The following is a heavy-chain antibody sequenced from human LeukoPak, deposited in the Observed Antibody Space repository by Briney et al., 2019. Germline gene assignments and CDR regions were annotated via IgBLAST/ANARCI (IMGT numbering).Heavy chain of an antibody. Sequence: GASVKVSCKASGYTFTSYYMHWVRQAPGQGLEWMGIINPSGGSTSYAQKFQGRVTMTRDTSTSTVYMELSSLRSEDTAVYYCARDMPGYSSGWFSSYYYYYYGMDVWGQGTTVTVSS. J-gene: IGHJ6*02. CDR2: INPSGGST. CDR1: GYTFTSYY. D-gene: IGHD6-19*01. V-gene: IGHV1-46*01. CDR3: ARDMPGYSSGWFSSYYYYYYGMDV.